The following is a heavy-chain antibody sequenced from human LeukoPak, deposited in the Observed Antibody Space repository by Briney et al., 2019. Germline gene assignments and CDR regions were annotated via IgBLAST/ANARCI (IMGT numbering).Heavy chain of an antibody. J-gene: IGHJ1*01. CDR1: GFTFSSYA. CDR2: ISSSGSTI. Sequence: GGSLRLSCAASGFTFSSYAMSWVRQAPGKGLEWVSYISSSGSTIYYADSVKGRFTISRDNAKNSLYLQMNSLRAEDTAVYYCARDSRVGYCSSTSCYKYFQHWGQGTLVTVSS. D-gene: IGHD2-2*01. V-gene: IGHV3-48*04. CDR3: ARDSRVGYCSSTSCYKYFQH.